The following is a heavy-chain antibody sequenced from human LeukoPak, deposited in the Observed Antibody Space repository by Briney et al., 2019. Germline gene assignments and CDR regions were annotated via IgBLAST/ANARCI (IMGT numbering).Heavy chain of an antibody. CDR2: LSGSGITT. Sequence: GGSLRLSCAASGFTFSNSAMRWVRQAPGKGLEGVSTLSGSGITTYYADSVKGRFTISRDNSKNTLYLQMNSLRAEDTAVYYCAKGIYSSGWSYFDYWGHGTLVTVSS. V-gene: IGHV3-23*01. CDR1: GFTFSNSA. J-gene: IGHJ4*01. CDR3: AKGIYSSGWSYFDY. D-gene: IGHD6-19*01.